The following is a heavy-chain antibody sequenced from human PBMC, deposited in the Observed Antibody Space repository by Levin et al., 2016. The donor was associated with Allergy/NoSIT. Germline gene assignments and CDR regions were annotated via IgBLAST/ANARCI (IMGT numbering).Heavy chain of an antibody. D-gene: IGHD5-18*01. V-gene: IGHV3-11*01. CDR3: ATNSYGPYYYYYGMDV. J-gene: IGHJ6*02. CDR2: ISSSGSTI. Sequence: VRQMPGKGLEWVSYISSSGSTIYYADSVKGRFTISRDNAKNSLYLQMNSLRAEDTAVYYCATNSYGPYYYYYGMDVWGQGTTVTVSS.